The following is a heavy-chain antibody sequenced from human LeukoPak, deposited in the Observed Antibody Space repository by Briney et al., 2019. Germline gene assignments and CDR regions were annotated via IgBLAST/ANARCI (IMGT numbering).Heavy chain of an antibody. CDR2: ISVTGGST. D-gene: IGHD3-22*01. CDR3: AKARIVVVIIDAFDI. CDR1: GFTFSGYE. V-gene: IGHV3-23*01. J-gene: IGHJ3*02. Sequence: PGGSLRLSCAASGFTFSGYEMNWVRQAPGKGLEWVSVISVTGGSTYYADSVKGRFTISRDNSKNTLFLQMNSLRAEDTAVYYCAKARIVVVIIDAFDIWGQGTMVTVSS.